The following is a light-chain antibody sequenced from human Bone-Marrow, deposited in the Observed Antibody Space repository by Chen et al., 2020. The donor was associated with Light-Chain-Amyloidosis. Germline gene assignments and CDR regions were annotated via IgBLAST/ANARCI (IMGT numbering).Light chain of an antibody. Sequence: EIVLTQSPGTLSLSPGEGSNLSCRASQTISSNYLTWYQQKFGQAPRLLIYGSSSRATGIPDRFSGRGSGTDYTLSNNRLEPDDLALDDWQQYGTSPLTYGGGTQVEIK. V-gene: IGKV3-20*01. CDR3: QQYGTSPLT. CDR1: QTISSNY. J-gene: IGKJ4*01. CDR2: GSS.